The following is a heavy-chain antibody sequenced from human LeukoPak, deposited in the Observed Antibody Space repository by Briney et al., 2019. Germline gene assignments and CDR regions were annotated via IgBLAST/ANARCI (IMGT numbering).Heavy chain of an antibody. CDR3: AKGPSQGAPWLGDY. J-gene: IGHJ4*02. Sequence: GGSLRLSCAASGFTFSSYGMHWVRRAPGKGLEWVAFIRHDESVRYYADSVKGRFTISRDNSKNTLSLQMNSLRPEDTAVYYCAKGPSQGAPWLGDYWGQGILVTVSS. CDR2: IRHDESVR. V-gene: IGHV3-30*02. CDR1: GFTFSSYG. D-gene: IGHD6-19*01.